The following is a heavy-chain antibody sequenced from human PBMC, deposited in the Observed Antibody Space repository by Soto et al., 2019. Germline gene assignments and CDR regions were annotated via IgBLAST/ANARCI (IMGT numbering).Heavy chain of an antibody. CDR2: IFYSGST. CDR1: GFSISSGGYY. J-gene: IGHJ4*02. CDR3: ARAPGDYFDY. V-gene: IGHV4-31*03. Sequence: PSETLSLTCTVSGFSISSGGYYWSWIRQHPGKGLEWIGYIFYSGSTYYNPSLKSRVTISVDTSKNQFSLKLSSVTAADTAVYFCARAPGDYFDYWGQGTLVTVS.